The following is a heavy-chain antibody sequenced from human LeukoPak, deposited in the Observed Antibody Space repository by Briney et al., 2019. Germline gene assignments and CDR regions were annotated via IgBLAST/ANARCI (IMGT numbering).Heavy chain of an antibody. CDR1: GFTFSRYT. V-gene: IGHV3-48*01. Sequence: GGSLRLSCAASGFTFSRYTMNWVRQAPGKGLEWVSHISTSGSAMYYADSVKGRFTISRDNAKDSLYLQMNSLRAEDTAVYYCARAISSGYPHAFDIWGQGTMVTVSS. CDR2: ISTSGSAM. J-gene: IGHJ3*02. D-gene: IGHD3-22*01. CDR3: ARAISSGYPHAFDI.